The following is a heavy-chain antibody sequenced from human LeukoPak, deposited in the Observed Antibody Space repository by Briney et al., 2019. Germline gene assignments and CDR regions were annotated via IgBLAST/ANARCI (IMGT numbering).Heavy chain of an antibody. Sequence: HSGGSLRLSCAASGFRFSSYAMSWVRQAPGEGLEWVSAISGSGVSTYYADSVKGRFTVSRDNSKNTLYLQMSSLRAEDTAVYYCASEQSIQLLSFRDLNWFDPWGQGTLVTVSS. CDR2: ISGSGVST. J-gene: IGHJ5*02. D-gene: IGHD2-2*01. V-gene: IGHV3-23*01. CDR1: GFRFSSYA. CDR3: ASEQSIQLLSFRDLNWFDP.